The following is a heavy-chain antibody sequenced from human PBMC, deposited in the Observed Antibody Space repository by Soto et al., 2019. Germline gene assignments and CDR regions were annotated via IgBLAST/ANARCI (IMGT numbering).Heavy chain of an antibody. J-gene: IGHJ4*01. CDR3: GGAETSGIYYFDY. Sequence: KTSETLSLTCTVTGDSVNSYYWRWMRQPPGKGLECMDYGYHSSSTNYDTDVKRRIIIAADTSNTQIALRLKSVTAADHAVYYCGGAETSGIYYFDYWGQGSLVTVSS. CDR1: GDSVNSYY. D-gene: IGHD6-13*01. CDR2: GYHSSST. V-gene: IGHV4-59*02.